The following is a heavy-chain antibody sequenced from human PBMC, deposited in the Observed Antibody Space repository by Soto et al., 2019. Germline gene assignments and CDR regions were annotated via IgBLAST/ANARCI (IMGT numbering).Heavy chain of an antibody. V-gene: IGHV3-15*07. D-gene: IGHD2-2*02. CDR2: IKSKTDGGTT. CDR3: TAGLYLSGGVDV. J-gene: IGHJ6*02. Sequence: EVQLVESGGGLVKPGGSLRLSCAASGFTFSNAWMNWVRQAPGKGLQWVGRIKSKTDGGTTDYAAPVKGRFTISRDDSKNTLFLQMDSLKSEDTAVYYGTAGLYLSGGVDVCVHGTKVTVSS. CDR1: GFTFSNAW.